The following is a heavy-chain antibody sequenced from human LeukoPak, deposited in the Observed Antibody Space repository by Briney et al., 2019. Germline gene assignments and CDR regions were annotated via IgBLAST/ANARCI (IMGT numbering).Heavy chain of an antibody. V-gene: IGHV3-7*01. J-gene: IGHJ4*02. D-gene: IGHD3-22*01. CDR1: GFTFGNRW. Sequence: GGSLRLSCAASGFTFGNRWMSWVRQAPGKGLEWVANMNQDGSEMYYVDSVKGRFTISRDNAKNSLYLQMNSLRAEDTAVYYCARGYYYDSSGYYTDNWGQGTLVTVSS. CDR3: ARGYYYDSSGYYTDN. CDR2: MNQDGSEM.